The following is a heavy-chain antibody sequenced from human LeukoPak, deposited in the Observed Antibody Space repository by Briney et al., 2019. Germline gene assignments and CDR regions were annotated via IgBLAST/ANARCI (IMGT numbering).Heavy chain of an antibody. CDR1: GFTFSSYG. CDR2: ISFDGTNK. CDR3: AKGGGTGYSSSWYSN. V-gene: IGHV3-30*18. J-gene: IGHJ4*02. Sequence: GGSLRLSCAASGFTFSSYGMHWVRQAPGKGLEWVAVISFDGTNKFYAGSVKGRFTISRDNSKKTVYLQMNSLRAEDAAVYYCAKGGGTGYSSSWYSNWGQGTLVTVSS. D-gene: IGHD6-13*01.